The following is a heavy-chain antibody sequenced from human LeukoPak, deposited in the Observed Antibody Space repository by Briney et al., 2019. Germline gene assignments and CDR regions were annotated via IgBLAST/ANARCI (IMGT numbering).Heavy chain of an antibody. J-gene: IGHJ1*01. D-gene: IGHD6-19*01. CDR3: ARDLFFSDAGYSSGWRAEYFHH. Sequence: GGSLRLSCAASGFTFSSHWMHWVRQDPGKGLVWVSRINGAGSSTSYADSVKGRFTVSRDNAKNTLNLQMNSLRAEDTAVYYCARDLFFSDAGYSSGWRAEYFHHWGQGTLVTVSS. CDR1: GFTFSSHW. CDR2: INGAGSST. V-gene: IGHV3-74*01.